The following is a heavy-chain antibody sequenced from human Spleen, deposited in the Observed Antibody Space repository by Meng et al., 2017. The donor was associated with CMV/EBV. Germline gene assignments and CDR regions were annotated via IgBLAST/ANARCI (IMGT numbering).Heavy chain of an antibody. V-gene: IGHV3-7*01. Sequence: GESLKISCAASGFTFSSYWMTWVRQAPGKGLEWVANIKQDGSEKYYVDSVKVRFTISRDNAKNSLYLQMNSLRAEDTAVYYCAKIWAFGGVVADYWGQGTLVTVSS. J-gene: IGHJ4*02. CDR2: IKQDGSEK. CDR3: AKIWAFGGVVADY. D-gene: IGHD3-16*02. CDR1: GFTFSSYW.